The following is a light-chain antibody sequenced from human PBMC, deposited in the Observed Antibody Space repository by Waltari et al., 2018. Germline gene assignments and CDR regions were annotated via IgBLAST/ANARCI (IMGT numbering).Light chain of an antibody. J-gene: IGKJ1*01. Sequence: DIVMTQSPDSLAVSLGDRATINCKSSQSVFYSSNNRNYLGWYQHKAGQPPKLLIYWASTRESGVPDRFSGSGSGTDFTLTISNLQAEDVAVYYCQQYYATPRTFGQGTKVAIK. CDR2: WAS. CDR3: QQYYATPRT. V-gene: IGKV4-1*01. CDR1: QSVFYSSNNRNY.